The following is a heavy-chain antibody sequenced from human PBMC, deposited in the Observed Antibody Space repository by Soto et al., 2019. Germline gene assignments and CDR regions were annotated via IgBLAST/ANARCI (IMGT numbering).Heavy chain of an antibody. CDR1: GLTVSSNY. CDR3: ARDRGLTYSNYILCGMDV. V-gene: IGHV3-53*01. D-gene: IGHD4-4*01. Sequence: EVQLVESGGGLIQPGGSLRLSCAASGLTVSSNYMSWVRQAPGKGLEWVSVIYSGGSTYYADSVKGRFTISRDNSKNTLYLQMNSLRAEDTAVYYCARDRGLTYSNYILCGMDVWGQGPTVTVSS. J-gene: IGHJ6*02. CDR2: IYSGGST.